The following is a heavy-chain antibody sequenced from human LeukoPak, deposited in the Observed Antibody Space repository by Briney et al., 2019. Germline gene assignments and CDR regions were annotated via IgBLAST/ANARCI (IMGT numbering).Heavy chain of an antibody. V-gene: IGHV3-23*01. CDR2: ISGSGGGGST. CDR3: AKSRNSGYSLSDY. D-gene: IGHD3-22*01. J-gene: IGHJ4*02. Sequence: PGGSLRLSCAASGFTFSSYAMTWVRQAPGKGLEWVSAISGSGGGGSTDYADSVKGRFTISRDNSKNTLYLQMNSLRAEDTAVYYCAKSRNSGYSLSDYWGQGTLVTVSS. CDR1: GFTFSSYA.